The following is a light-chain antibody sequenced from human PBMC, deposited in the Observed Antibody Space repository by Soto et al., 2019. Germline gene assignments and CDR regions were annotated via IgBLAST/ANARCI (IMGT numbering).Light chain of an antibody. V-gene: IGKV3-20*01. Sequence: TQSPSTLSASVGDRVTITCRASQSISSWLAWYQQKPGQAPRLLIYGASSRATGIPDRFSGSGSGTDFTLTISRMEPEDFAVYYCQQFSSTPSWTFGQGTKVDIK. J-gene: IGKJ1*01. CDR1: QSISSW. CDR3: QQFSSTPSWT. CDR2: GAS.